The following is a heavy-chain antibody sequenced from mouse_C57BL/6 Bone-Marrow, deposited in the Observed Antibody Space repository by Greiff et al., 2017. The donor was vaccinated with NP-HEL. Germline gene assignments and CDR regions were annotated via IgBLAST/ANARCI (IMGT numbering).Heavy chain of an antibody. Sequence: VQLQQPGAELVKPGASVKLSCKASGYTFTSYWMQWVKQRPGQGLEWIGEIDPSDSYTNYNQKFKGKATLTVDTSSTTAYMQLSSLTAEDSGVYYCERRKITTVVADYWGQGTTLTVSS. CDR1: GYTFTSYW. V-gene: IGHV1-50*01. CDR3: ERRKITTVVADY. D-gene: IGHD1-1*01. J-gene: IGHJ2*01. CDR2: IDPSDSYT.